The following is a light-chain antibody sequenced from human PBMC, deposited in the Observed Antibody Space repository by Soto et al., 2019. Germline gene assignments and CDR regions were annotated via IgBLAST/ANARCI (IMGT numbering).Light chain of an antibody. CDR2: EVS. Sequence: QSVLTQPPSASGSPGQSVTISCTGTSSDVGGYNYVSWYQQHPGRAPKVMIYEVSKRPSGVPDRFSGSKSGNTASLTVSGLQAEDEADYYCSSYAGINNFDVFGTGTKLTVL. J-gene: IGLJ1*01. CDR1: SSDVGGYNY. V-gene: IGLV2-8*01. CDR3: SSYAGINNFDV.